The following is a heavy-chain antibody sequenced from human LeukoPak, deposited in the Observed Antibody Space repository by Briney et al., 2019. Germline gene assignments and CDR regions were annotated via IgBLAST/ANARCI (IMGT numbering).Heavy chain of an antibody. J-gene: IGHJ5*02. CDR2: IYYSGST. V-gene: IGHV4-30-4*08. D-gene: IGHD6-6*01. CDR3: ARFESIVNWFDP. Sequence: SETLSLTCTVSGGSISSGDYYWSWIRQPPGKGLEWIGYIYYSGSTYYNPSLKSRVTISVDTSKNQFSLKLSSVTAADTAVYYCARFESIVNWFDPWGQGTLVTVSS. CDR1: GGSISSGDYY.